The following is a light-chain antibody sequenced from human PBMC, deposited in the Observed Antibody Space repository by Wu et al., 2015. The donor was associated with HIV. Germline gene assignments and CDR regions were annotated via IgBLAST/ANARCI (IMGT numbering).Light chain of an antibody. J-gene: IGKJ1*01. Sequence: EIVLTQSPGTLSLSPGEGATLSCRASQSVTSSYLAWYQQKTGQAPRLLIFNASRRATGIPDRFSGSESGTDFTLTISRLEPEDSAVYYCQQYGRSPATFGQGTKVEIK. V-gene: IGKV3-20*01. CDR2: NAS. CDR1: QSVTSSY. CDR3: QQYGRSPAT.